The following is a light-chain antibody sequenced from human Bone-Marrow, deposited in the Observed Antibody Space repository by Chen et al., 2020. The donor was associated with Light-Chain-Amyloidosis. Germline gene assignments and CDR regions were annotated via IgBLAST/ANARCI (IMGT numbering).Light chain of an antibody. CDR1: DLPTKY. CDR3: QSTDSSGTYEVI. Sequence: SYELTQPPSVSVSPGQTARITCSGDDLPTKYAYWYQQKPDQAPVLGKHSDTERPSGISERVCGSSSGTTATLTISEVQAEDEADYHCQSTDSSGTYEVICGGGTKLTVL. V-gene: IGLV3-25*03. CDR2: SDT. J-gene: IGLJ2*01.